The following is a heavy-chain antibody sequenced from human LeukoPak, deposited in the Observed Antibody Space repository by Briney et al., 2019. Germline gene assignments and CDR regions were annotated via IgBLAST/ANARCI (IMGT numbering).Heavy chain of an antibody. CDR1: GRSISSFY. V-gene: IGHV4-4*07. D-gene: IGHD2-15*01. J-gene: IGHJ3*01. CDR3: AREGLGGI. Sequence: SQSRSLACTFSGRSISSFYSSWIRQPAARGLEWIERIYTSGSTNYNPSLKSRVTISVDKSKNQFSLKLSCVHAAATAVYYCAREGLGGIWGEGTMITVSS. CDR2: IYTSGST.